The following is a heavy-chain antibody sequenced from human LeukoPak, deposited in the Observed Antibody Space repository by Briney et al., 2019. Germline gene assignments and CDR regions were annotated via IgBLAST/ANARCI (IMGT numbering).Heavy chain of an antibody. CDR1: GYTFTSYY. CDR2: INPNSGGT. D-gene: IGHD4-17*01. V-gene: IGHV1-2*02. CDR3: ARDPSEYYGDYAFDI. Sequence: ASVKVSCKASGYTFTSYYMHWVRQAPGQGLEWMGWINPNSGGTNYAQKFQGRVTMTRDTSISTAYMELSRLRSDDTAVYYCARDPSEYYGDYAFDIWGQGTMVTVSS. J-gene: IGHJ3*02.